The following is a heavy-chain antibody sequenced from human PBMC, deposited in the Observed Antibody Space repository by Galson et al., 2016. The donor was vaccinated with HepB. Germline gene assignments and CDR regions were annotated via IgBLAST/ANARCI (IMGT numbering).Heavy chain of an antibody. Sequence: SLRLSCAASGFIFSEYAMSWVRQAPGKGLEWVLAVSKSGDYTYYADSVKGRFTISRDNSKDTLSLQMNSLRAEDTALYYCAKDLGDRLVTVYYYMDAWGKGTTVTVSS. CDR3: AKDLGDRLVTVYYYMDA. CDR2: VSKSGDYT. D-gene: IGHD4-11*01. J-gene: IGHJ6*03. V-gene: IGHV3-23*01. CDR1: GFIFSEYA.